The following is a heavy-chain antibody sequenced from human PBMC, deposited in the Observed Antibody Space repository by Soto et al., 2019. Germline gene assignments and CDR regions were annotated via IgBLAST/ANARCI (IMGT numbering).Heavy chain of an antibody. CDR1: GGSISSNTFY. J-gene: IGHJ6*03. V-gene: IGHV4-39*01. Sequence: SETLSLTCIVSGGSISSNTFYWGWIRQPPGKGLEWIGTIYYSGSAYYNPSLKSRVTISVDTSKNQFSLRLSSVTAADTAVYYCARSVRYKWNDPWYMDVWGKGTTVTVSS. CDR3: ARSVRYKWNDPWYMDV. D-gene: IGHD1-1*01. CDR2: IYYSGSA.